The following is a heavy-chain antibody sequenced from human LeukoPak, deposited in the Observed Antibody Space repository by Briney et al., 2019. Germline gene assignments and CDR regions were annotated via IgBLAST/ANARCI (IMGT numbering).Heavy chain of an antibody. D-gene: IGHD2-15*01. CDR3: ARIIGSPALVGWFDP. V-gene: IGHV3-48*01. CDR2: ISSSSSSI. CDR1: GFTFSIYS. J-gene: IGHJ5*02. Sequence: PGGSLRLSCAASGFTFSIYSMNWVRQAPGKGLEWVSYISSSSSSIYYADSVKGRFTIFRDNAKKSLYLQLNSLRADDTAVYYCARIIGSPALVGWFDPWGQGTLVTVSS.